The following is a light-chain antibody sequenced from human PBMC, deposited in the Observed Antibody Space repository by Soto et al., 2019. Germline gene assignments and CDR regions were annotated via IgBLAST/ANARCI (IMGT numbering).Light chain of an antibody. Sequence: QSVLTQPRSVSGSPGQSVTISCTGTSSDVGGYNYVSWYQQPPGKAPKLMIYDVSKRPSGVPERFSGSKSGNTASLTISGLQAEDEAAYYCCAYDGSYADVVFGGGTKLTVL. CDR2: DVS. CDR1: SSDVGGYNY. V-gene: IGLV2-11*01. CDR3: CAYDGSYADVV. J-gene: IGLJ2*01.